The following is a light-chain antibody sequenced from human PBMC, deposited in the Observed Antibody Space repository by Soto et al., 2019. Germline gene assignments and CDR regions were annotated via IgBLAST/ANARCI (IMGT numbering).Light chain of an antibody. CDR1: QSLSPW. CDR3: QQYNGYPLT. J-gene: IGKJ5*01. Sequence: DIQMTQSPSTLSASVGDSVTITCRASQSLSPWLAWYQQKPGKAPKLLIYKASSLESWVPSRFSGSGSGTEFTLTISNLQPDDFATYYCQQYNGYPLTFGQGTRLEIK. V-gene: IGKV1-5*03. CDR2: KAS.